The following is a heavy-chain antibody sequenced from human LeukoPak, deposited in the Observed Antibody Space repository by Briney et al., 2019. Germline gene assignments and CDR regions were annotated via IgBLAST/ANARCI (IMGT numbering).Heavy chain of an antibody. J-gene: IGHJ4*02. CDR2: ISSSSSTI. V-gene: IGHV3-48*01. Sequence: LPGGSLRLSCAASGFTFSSYSMNWVRQAPGKGLEWVSYISSSSSTIYYADSVKGRFTISRDNAKNSLYLQMNSLRAEDTAVYYCAREGRITIFGVVEITTLYDYWGQGTLVTVSS. CDR3: AREGRITIFGVVEITTLYDY. D-gene: IGHD3-3*01. CDR1: GFTFSSYS.